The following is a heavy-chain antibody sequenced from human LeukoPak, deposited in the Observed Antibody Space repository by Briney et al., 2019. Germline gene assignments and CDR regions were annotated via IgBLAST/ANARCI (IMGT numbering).Heavy chain of an antibody. Sequence: GGSLRLSCVASRFTFSSYGMHWVHQAPGKWLEWVAVIRFDGSNKYYADSVKGRFSISRDNTQNSLSLQMSSLKAEDTAVYYCVREAAATLFDYWGQGTLVTVSS. CDR3: VREAAATLFDY. CDR1: RFTFSSYG. V-gene: IGHV3-33*01. D-gene: IGHD1-26*01. CDR2: IRFDGSNK. J-gene: IGHJ4*02.